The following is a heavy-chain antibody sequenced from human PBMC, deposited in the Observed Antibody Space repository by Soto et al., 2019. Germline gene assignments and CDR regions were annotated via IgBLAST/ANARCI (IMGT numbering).Heavy chain of an antibody. V-gene: IGHV4-59*01. CDR2: IYYSGST. CDR3: AGSGSSPYYYYYGMDV. D-gene: IGHD3-10*01. CDR1: RPSISSYY. J-gene: IGHJ6*02. Sequence: TLSLTCPVNRPSISSYYWRWMLEAPGKGLEWIGYIYYSGSTNYNPSLKSRVTISVDTSKNQFSLKLSSVTAADTAVYYCAGSGSSPYYYYYGMDVWGQGTTVT.